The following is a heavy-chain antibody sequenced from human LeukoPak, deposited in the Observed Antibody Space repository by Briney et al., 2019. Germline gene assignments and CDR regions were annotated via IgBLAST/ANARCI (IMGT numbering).Heavy chain of an antibody. D-gene: IGHD1-1*01. V-gene: IGHV3-21*01. J-gene: IGHJ4*02. CDR1: GFTFSSYS. CDR2: ISGGSSYI. CDR3: ARERQLERLAFGKEGSAFDY. Sequence: PGGSLRLSCAASGFTFSSYSMNWVRQAPGKGLEWASSISGGSSYIYYAASVKGRFTISRDNAKNSLYLQMSRLRAEDTAVYYCARERQLERLAFGKEGSAFDYWGQGTLVTVSS.